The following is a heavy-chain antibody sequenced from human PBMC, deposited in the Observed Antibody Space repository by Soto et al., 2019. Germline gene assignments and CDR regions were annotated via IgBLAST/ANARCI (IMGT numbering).Heavy chain of an antibody. J-gene: IGHJ6*03. CDR1: GGTFSSYT. Sequence: ASVKVSCKASGGTFSSYTISWVRQAPGQGLEWMGRIIPILGIANYAQKFQGRVTITADESTSTAYMELSSLRSEDTAVYYCARETHDYDFCSGSPPLYYYYMDVWGKWTTVTVSS. CDR3: ARETHDYDFCSGSPPLYYYYMDV. CDR2: IIPILGIA. D-gene: IGHD3-3*01. V-gene: IGHV1-69*04.